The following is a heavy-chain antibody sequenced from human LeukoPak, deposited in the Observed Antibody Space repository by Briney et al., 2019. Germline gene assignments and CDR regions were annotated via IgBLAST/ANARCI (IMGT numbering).Heavy chain of an antibody. CDR2: SDPEDGET. CDR1: GYTLTELS. J-gene: IGHJ4*02. Sequence: GASVKVSCKVSGYTLTELSMHWVRQAPGKGLEWMGGSDPEDGETIYAQKFQGRVTMTEDTSTDTAYMELSSLRSEDTAVYYCATEGRPYYYGSGSYYNDYWGQGTLVTVSS. V-gene: IGHV1-24*01. D-gene: IGHD3-10*01. CDR3: ATEGRPYYYGSGSYYNDY.